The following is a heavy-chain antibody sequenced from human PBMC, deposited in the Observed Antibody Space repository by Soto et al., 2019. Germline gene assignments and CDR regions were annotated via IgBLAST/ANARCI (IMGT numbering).Heavy chain of an antibody. V-gene: IGHV3-23*01. CDR2: ISGTGST. J-gene: IGHJ4*02. CDR1: GFSFSLYA. Sequence: EVQLLESGGGLVQPGESLRLSCAASGFSFSLYAMTWVRQAPGKGLEWVATISGTGSTYYADSVKGRFTISRDNAKATVYLQMNNLRAEDTAVYYCAKRDGAAAAVIDYWGQGNLVTVSS. D-gene: IGHD6-13*01. CDR3: AKRDGAAAAVIDY.